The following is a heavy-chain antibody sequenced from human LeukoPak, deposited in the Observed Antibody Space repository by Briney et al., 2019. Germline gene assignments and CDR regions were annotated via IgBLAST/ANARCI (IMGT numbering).Heavy chain of an antibody. J-gene: IGHJ2*01. CDR2: IYYSGST. V-gene: IGHV4-59*01. CDR1: GGSISSYY. D-gene: IGHD2-2*01. Sequence: SETLSLTCTVSGGSISSYYWSWIRQPPGKRLEWIGYIYYSGSTNYNPSLKSRVTISVDTSKNQFSLKLSSVTAADTAVYYCARDRSGLPPPYQLPLYWYFDLWGRGTPVTVSS. CDR3: ARDRSGLPPPYQLPLYWYFDL.